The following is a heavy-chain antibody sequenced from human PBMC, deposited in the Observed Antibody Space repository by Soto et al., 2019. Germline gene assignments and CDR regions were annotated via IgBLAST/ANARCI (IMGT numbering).Heavy chain of an antibody. CDR3: ARSEATALDY. V-gene: IGHV4-4*02. J-gene: IGHJ4*02. Sequence: SETLSLPWTVSGDSMTSSNWWNWVRQPPGKGLEWIREAHHSGRTNYNPSLRSRVTISVDKSQNHFSLQLTSVTAADTAVYYCARSEATALDYWGQGTLVTVSS. CDR2: AHHSGRT. CDR1: GDSMTSSNW.